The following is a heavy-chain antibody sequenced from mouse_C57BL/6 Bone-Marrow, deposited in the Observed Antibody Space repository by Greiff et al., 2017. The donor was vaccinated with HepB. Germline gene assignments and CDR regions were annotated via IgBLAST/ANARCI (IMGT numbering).Heavy chain of an antibody. J-gene: IGHJ1*03. CDR2: ISNLAYSI. Sequence: VKVEESGGGLVQPGGSLKLSCAASGFTFSDYGMAWVRQAPRKGPEWVAFISNLAYSIYYADTVTGRFTISRENAKNTLYLEMSSLRSEDTAMYYCARKGDYYGSSYWYFDVWGTGTTVTVSS. D-gene: IGHD1-1*01. CDR3: ARKGDYYGSSYWYFDV. V-gene: IGHV5-15*04. CDR1: GFTFSDYG.